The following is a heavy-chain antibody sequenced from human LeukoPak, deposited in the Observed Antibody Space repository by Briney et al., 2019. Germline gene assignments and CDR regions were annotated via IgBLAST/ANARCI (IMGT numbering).Heavy chain of an antibody. Sequence: PSETLSLTCTVSGDSVTSGGYFWTWIRHHPGKGLEWIGYISNSGTTSYNPSLKSQVSISVDTSNNQFSLSLSSVTAADTAVYYCARDVVVTSSPDAFDIWGQGTMVAVSS. J-gene: IGHJ3*02. CDR3: ARDVVVTSSPDAFDI. V-gene: IGHV4-31*01. D-gene: IGHD2-21*02. CDR2: ISNSGTT. CDR1: GDSVTSGGYF.